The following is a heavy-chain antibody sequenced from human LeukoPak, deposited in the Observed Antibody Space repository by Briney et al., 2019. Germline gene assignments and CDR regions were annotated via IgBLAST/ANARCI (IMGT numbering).Heavy chain of an antibody. CDR2: INPSGGST. D-gene: IGHD1-26*01. CDR3: ARDRGVGATIYWFDP. Sequence: ASVKVSCKASGYTFTSYYMHWVRQAPGQGLEWMGIINPSGGSTSYAQKFQGRDTMTRDMSTSTVYMELSSLRSEDTAVYYCARDRGVGATIYWFDPWGQGTLVTVSS. J-gene: IGHJ5*02. CDR1: GYTFTSYY. V-gene: IGHV1-46*01.